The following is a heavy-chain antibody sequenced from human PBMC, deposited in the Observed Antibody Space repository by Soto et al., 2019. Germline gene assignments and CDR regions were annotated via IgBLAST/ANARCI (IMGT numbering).Heavy chain of an antibody. D-gene: IGHD1-26*01. CDR1: GFTFSSYG. CDR3: ARGLSGSRDWYFDL. CDR2: IWFDGSKK. Sequence: QVQLVESGGGVVQPGTSLRLSCAASGFTFSSYGMHWVRQAPGKGLEWVAVIWFDGSKKYYSDSVKGRFTISRDDFKGTLYLQMNSLRAEDTAVYYCARGLSGSRDWYFDLWGSGTLVTVSS. J-gene: IGHJ2*01. V-gene: IGHV3-33*01.